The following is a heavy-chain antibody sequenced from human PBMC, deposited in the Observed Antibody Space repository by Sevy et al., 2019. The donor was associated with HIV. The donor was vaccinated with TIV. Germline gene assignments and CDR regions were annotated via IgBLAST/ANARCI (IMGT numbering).Heavy chain of an antibody. Sequence: GGSLRLSCAASGFTFSSYAMSWVHQAPGKGLEWVSAISGSGGSTYYAGSVKGRFTISRDNSKNTLYLQMNSLRAEDTAVYYCAKDGVNYYYGSGSSHYYYYMDVWGKGTTVTVSS. D-gene: IGHD3-10*01. V-gene: IGHV3-23*01. CDR3: AKDGVNYYYGSGSSHYYYYMDV. J-gene: IGHJ6*03. CDR2: ISGSGGST. CDR1: GFTFSSYA.